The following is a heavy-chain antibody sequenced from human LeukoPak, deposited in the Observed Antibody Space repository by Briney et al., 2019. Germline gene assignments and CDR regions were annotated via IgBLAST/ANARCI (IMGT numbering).Heavy chain of an antibody. CDR2: INPNSGGT. D-gene: IGHD2-8*02. J-gene: IGHJ4*02. CDR3: ARNVAITGTCDY. CDR1: GYIFTDYY. V-gene: IGHV1-2*02. Sequence: ASVKVSCKASGYIFTDYYMHWVRQAPGQGLEWMGWINPNSGGTNYAEKFQGRVTMTRDTSISTAYMELSRLRSDDTAVYYCARNVAITGTCDYWGQGTLVTVSS.